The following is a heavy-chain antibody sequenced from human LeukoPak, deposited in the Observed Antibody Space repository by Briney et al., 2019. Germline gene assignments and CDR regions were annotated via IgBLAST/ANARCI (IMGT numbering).Heavy chain of an antibody. CDR2: IYYSGST. D-gene: IGHD5-12*01. V-gene: IGHV4-30-4*01. CDR1: GGSISSGDYY. J-gene: IGHJ3*02. Sequence: SETLSLTCTVSGGSISSGDYYWSWIRQPPGTGLEWIGYIYYSGSTYYNPSLKSRVTISVDTSKNQFSLKLSSVTAADTAVYYCAREPMTPRRLRFSFDIWGQGTMVTVSS. CDR3: AREPMTPRRLRFSFDI.